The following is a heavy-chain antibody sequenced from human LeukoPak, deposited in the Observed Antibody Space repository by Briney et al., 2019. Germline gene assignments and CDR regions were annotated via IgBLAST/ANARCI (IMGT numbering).Heavy chain of an antibody. CDR3: AREYCSSTSCRQCDP. Sequence: SETLSLTCTVSGGSISSYYWSWIRQPPGKGLEWIGYIYTSGSTNYNPSLKSRVTISVDTSKNQFSLKLSSVTAADTAVYYCAREYCSSTSCRQCDPWGQGTLVTVSS. J-gene: IGHJ5*02. CDR1: GGSISSYY. D-gene: IGHD2-2*01. V-gene: IGHV4-4*09. CDR2: IYTSGST.